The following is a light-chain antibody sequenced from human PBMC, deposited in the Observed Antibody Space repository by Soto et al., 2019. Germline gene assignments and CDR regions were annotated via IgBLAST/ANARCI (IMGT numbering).Light chain of an antibody. V-gene: IGKV3-20*01. CDR3: QQYGSSVTWT. J-gene: IGKJ1*01. CDR1: QSITSNY. CDR2: AAS. Sequence: EVVLTQSPGTVSLSPGERATLSCRASQSITSNYIAWYQQKPGQAPRLLIYAASSRATGIPDRFSGSGSGTDFTLSISRLEPEDCAVYYCQQYGSSVTWTFGQGTKVEIK.